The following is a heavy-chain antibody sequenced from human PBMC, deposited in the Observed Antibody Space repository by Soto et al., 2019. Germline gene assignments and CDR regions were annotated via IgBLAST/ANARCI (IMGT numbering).Heavy chain of an antibody. V-gene: IGHV3-21*02. J-gene: IGHJ4*02. D-gene: IGHD4-17*01. CDR1: GFTFNSYT. CDR3: AREGAATVTTDFDF. Sequence: EVQLVESGGGLVTPGGSLRLSCAASGFTFNSYTMNWVRQAPGKGLEWVSSIRSSLSDMYYADSVKGRFTISRDNAKNSLYLQRNSLRAEDTAVYYCAREGAATVTTDFDFWGQGTLVTVSS. CDR2: IRSSLSDM.